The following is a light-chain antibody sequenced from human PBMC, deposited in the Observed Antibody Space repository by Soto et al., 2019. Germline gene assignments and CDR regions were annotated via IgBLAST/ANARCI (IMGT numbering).Light chain of an antibody. CDR2: DAS. CDR3: QQRSNWPT. Sequence: VLTQSPATLSLSPGERATLSCRASQSVSSYLAWYQQKPGQAPRLLIYDASNRATGIPARFSGSGSGTDFTLTISSLEPEDFAVYYCQQRSNWPTFGQGTRLEI. J-gene: IGKJ5*01. CDR1: QSVSSY. V-gene: IGKV3-11*01.